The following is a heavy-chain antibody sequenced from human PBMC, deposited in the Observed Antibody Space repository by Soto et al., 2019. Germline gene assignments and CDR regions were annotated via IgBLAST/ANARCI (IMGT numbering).Heavy chain of an antibody. Sequence: QVQLVESGGGVVQPGRSLRLSCAASGFTFSSYGMHWVRQAPGKGLEWVAVIWYDGSNKYYADSVKGRFTISRDNSKNTLYLQMNSLRAEDTAVYYCARVKGYDFWSGYRRGDYYYYMDVWGKGTTVTVSS. CDR2: IWYDGSNK. D-gene: IGHD3-3*01. CDR1: GFTFSSYG. CDR3: ARVKGYDFWSGYRRGDYYYYMDV. J-gene: IGHJ6*03. V-gene: IGHV3-33*01.